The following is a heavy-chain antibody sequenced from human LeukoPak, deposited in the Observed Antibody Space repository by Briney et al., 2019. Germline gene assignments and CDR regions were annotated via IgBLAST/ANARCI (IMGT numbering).Heavy chain of an antibody. CDR2: IIPIFGTA. CDR1: GGTFSSYA. D-gene: IGHD2-2*01. V-gene: IGHV1-69*06. CDR3: AIRFRRVVPAGGAFDI. J-gene: IGHJ3*02. Sequence: SSAKVSCKASGGTFSSYAISWVRQAPGQGLEWMGGIIPIFGTANYAQKFQGRVTITADKSTSTAYMELSSLRSEDTAVYYCAIRFRRVVPAGGAFDIWGQGTMVTVSS.